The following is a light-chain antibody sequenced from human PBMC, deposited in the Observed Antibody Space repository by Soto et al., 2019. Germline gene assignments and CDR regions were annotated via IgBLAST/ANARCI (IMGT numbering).Light chain of an antibody. CDR3: QSADSSAPYVV. CDR2: KDS. Sequence: SYELTQPPSVSVSPGQTARITCSGDALPKQYAYWYQQKPGQAPVLVIYKDSERPSGIPERFSGSSSGTTVTLTISGVQAEDEADYYCQSADSSAPYVVFGGGTKVTVL. J-gene: IGLJ2*01. V-gene: IGLV3-25*03. CDR1: ALPKQY.